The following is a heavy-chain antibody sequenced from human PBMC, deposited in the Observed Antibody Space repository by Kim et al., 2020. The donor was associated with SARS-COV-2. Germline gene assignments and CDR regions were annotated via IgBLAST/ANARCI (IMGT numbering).Heavy chain of an antibody. CDR2: RRKSYI. V-gene: IGHV3-21*01. J-gene: IGHJ4*02. Sequence: RRKSYIYYEDQVKGRFTISRENAKNSLYLQMNSLRAEDTAVYYCARSFDYWGQGTLVTVSS. CDR3: ARSFDY.